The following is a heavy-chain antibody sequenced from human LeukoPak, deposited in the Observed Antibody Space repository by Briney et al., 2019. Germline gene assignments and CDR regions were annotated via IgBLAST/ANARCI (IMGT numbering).Heavy chain of an antibody. CDR2: IYYSGST. D-gene: IGHD1-26*01. CDR3: ARVGNNWFDP. V-gene: IGHV4-59*01. CDR1: GGSISSYY. Sequence: SETLSLTCTVSGGSISSYYWSWIRQPPGKGLEWIGYIYYSGSTNYNPSLKSRVTISVDTSKNQFSLKLSSVTAAYTAVYYCARVGNNWFDPWGQGTLVTVSS. J-gene: IGHJ5*02.